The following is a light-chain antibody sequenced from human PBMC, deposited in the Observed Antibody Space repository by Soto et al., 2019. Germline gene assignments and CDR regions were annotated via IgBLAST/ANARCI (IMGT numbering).Light chain of an antibody. Sequence: EIVLTQAPATLSLSPGERATLSCRASQSFSSYLAWYQQKPGQAPRLLIYDASNRATGIPARFSGSGSGTDFTLTISSLEPEDFAVYYCQQRSNWPPMSTFGQGTKLEIK. CDR3: QQRSNWPPMST. CDR2: DAS. V-gene: IGKV3-11*01. J-gene: IGKJ2*01. CDR1: QSFSSY.